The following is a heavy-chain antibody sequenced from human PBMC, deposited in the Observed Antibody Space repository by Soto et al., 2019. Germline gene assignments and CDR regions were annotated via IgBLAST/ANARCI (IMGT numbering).Heavy chain of an antibody. CDR1: GFTFSAYW. Sequence: PXGPLRLSCSVAGFTFSAYWMHWVRQVPGKGLTWVSRISDDGSTATYADSVKGRFVISRDNAKNSLYLEMNTLRADDSGLYYCARGPRVSSTGTGAHWGRGTLVTVSS. J-gene: IGHJ4*02. CDR3: ARGPRVSSTGTGAH. D-gene: IGHD1-1*01. V-gene: IGHV3-74*01. CDR2: ISDDGSTA.